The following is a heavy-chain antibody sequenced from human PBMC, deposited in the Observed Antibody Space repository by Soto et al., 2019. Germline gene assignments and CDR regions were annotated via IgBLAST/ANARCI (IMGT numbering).Heavy chain of an antibody. V-gene: IGHV3-23*01. CDR2: ISGSGGST. Sequence: GGSLRLSCATSVFTFSSYAMSWVRQAPGKGLEWVSAISGSGGSTYYADSVKGRFTISRDNSKNTLYLQMNSLRAEDTAVYYCARGWGDYYYYYMDVWGKGTTVTVSS. CDR3: ARGWGDYYYYYMDV. CDR1: VFTFSSYA. J-gene: IGHJ6*03. D-gene: IGHD3-16*01.